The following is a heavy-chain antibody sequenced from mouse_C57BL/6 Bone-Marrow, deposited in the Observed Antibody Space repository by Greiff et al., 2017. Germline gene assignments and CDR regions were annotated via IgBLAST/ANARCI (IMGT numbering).Heavy chain of an antibody. V-gene: IGHV3-6*01. D-gene: IGHD2-3*01. CDR1: GYSITSGYY. Sequence: DVQLQESGPGLVKPSQSLSLTCSVTGYSITSGYYWNWIRQFPGNKLEWMGYISYDGSNNYNPSLKNRISITRDTSKNQFFLKLNSVTTEDTATYYCARDFSYDYFDYWGQGTTLTVSS. J-gene: IGHJ2*01. CDR3: ARDFSYDYFDY. CDR2: ISYDGSN.